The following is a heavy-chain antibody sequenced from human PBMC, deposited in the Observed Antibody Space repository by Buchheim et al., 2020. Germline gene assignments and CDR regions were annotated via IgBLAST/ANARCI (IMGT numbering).Heavy chain of an antibody. D-gene: IGHD3-3*01. Sequence: EVQLLESGGGLVQPGGSLRLSCADSGFTFSSSAMSWVRQAPGKGLEWVSAISGSGGSTYYADSVKGRFTTSRDNSKNTLYLQMNSLRAEDTAVYYCAKDQRFLEWLFLDYYYYGMDVWGQGTT. J-gene: IGHJ6*02. CDR2: ISGSGGST. CDR3: AKDQRFLEWLFLDYYYYGMDV. V-gene: IGHV3-23*01. CDR1: GFTFSSSA.